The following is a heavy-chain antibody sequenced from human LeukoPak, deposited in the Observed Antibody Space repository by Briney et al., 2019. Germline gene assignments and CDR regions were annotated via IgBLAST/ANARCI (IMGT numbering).Heavy chain of an antibody. CDR3: ARTKPKYRNAFDI. CDR1: GFTVSSNY. Sequence: GGSLRLSCAASGFTVSSNYMSWVRQAPGKGLEWVSVIYSGGSTYYADSVKGRFTISRDNSKNTLYLQMNSLRAEDTAVYYCARTKPKYRNAFDIWGQGTMVTVSS. D-gene: IGHD1-14*01. CDR2: IYSGGST. J-gene: IGHJ3*02. V-gene: IGHV3-53*01.